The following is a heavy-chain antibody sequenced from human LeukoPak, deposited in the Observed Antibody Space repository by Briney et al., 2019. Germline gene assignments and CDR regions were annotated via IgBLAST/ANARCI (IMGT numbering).Heavy chain of an antibody. J-gene: IGHJ3*02. CDR2: ISWDGGST. D-gene: IGHD3-22*01. Sequence: PGGSLRLSCAASGFTFDDYTMHWVRQAPGKGLEWVSLISWDGGSTYYADSVKGRFTISRDNSKNSLYLQMNSLRTEDTALYYCAKGIDSSSGDAFDIWGQGTMVTVSS. V-gene: IGHV3-43*01. CDR1: GFTFDDYT. CDR3: AKGIDSSSGDAFDI.